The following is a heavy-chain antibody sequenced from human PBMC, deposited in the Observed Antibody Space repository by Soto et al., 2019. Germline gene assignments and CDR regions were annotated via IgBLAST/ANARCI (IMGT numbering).Heavy chain of an antibody. J-gene: IGHJ6*02. V-gene: IGHV1-58*01. CDR2: IVVGSGNT. Sequence: SVNVSCKSSGFTFTSSSVQWVRRARGQRLECIGWIVVGSGNTNDAQKFQERVTITRDMSTSTAYMELSSLRSEDTAVYYCAADGGDSSSSLLLYYYYYGMDVWGQGTTVTV. CDR1: GFTFTSSS. CDR3: AADGGDSSSSLLLYYYYYGMDV. D-gene: IGHD6-6*01.